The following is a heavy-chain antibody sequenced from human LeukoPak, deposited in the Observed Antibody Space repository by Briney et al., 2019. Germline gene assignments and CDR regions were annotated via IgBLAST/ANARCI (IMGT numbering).Heavy chain of an antibody. D-gene: IGHD3-3*01. J-gene: IGHJ5*02. CDR2: ISHSGST. Sequence: SETLSLTCTVSGVSISDGGYYWSWIRQHPGKGLEWIGYISHSGSTYNPSLKSRVVISADTSKNQFSLRLSSVTAADTAVYSCARVAIFGKLHENWFDPWGQGILVTVSS. CDR1: GVSISDGGYY. CDR3: ARVAIFGKLHENWFDP. V-gene: IGHV4-31*03.